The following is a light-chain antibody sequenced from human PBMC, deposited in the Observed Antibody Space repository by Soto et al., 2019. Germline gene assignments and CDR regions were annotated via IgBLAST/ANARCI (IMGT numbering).Light chain of an antibody. V-gene: IGKV3-15*01. J-gene: IGKJ2*01. Sequence: EIVMTQSPATLSLSPGERATLSCRASQSVSSNLAWYQKKPGQAPRLLIYGASTRATGIPARFSGSGSGTEFTLTISSLQSEDFAVYSCQQYNDWPPNYTFGQGTTLEIK. CDR3: QQYNDWPPNYT. CDR2: GAS. CDR1: QSVSSN.